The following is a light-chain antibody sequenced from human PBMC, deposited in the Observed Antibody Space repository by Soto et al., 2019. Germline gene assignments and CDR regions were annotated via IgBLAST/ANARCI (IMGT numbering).Light chain of an antibody. CDR3: QQRYNWLT. CDR2: DTS. CDR1: QSVTKY. J-gene: IGKJ4*01. V-gene: IGKV3-11*01. Sequence: EIVLTQSPATLSLSPGERATLSCRASQSVTKYLAWYQQKPGQAPRLLIYDTSNRATGIPARFSGSGSGTDFPLTINSLESEGSGIYYCQQRYNWLTFGGGTKVEIK.